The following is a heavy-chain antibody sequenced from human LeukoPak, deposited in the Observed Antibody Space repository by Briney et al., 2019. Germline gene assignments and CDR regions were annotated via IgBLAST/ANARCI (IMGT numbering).Heavy chain of an antibody. Sequence: PSETLSLTCTVSGGSLSNYYWSWIRQPPGKGLEWIGYVHYSGSTNYNPSLKGRVAISIDTSKNQFSLKLGSVTAADTAMYYCARAPPYYYGSGSLGSYHYGMDVWGQGTTVTVSS. D-gene: IGHD3-10*01. J-gene: IGHJ6*02. CDR3: ARAPPYYYGSGSLGSYHYGMDV. CDR2: VHYSGST. V-gene: IGHV4-59*01. CDR1: GGSLSNYY.